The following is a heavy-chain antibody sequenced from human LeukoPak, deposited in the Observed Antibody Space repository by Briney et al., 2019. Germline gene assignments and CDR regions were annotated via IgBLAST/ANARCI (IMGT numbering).Heavy chain of an antibody. CDR2: IKGDGSET. CDR1: GFIFSNNW. J-gene: IGHJ4*02. D-gene: IGHD1-26*01. Sequence: GGSLRLSCAASGFIFSNNWMSWVRQAPGKGLKWVANIKGDGSETYYVDSVKGRFTISRDNTRNSLYLQMNSLRADDTATYYRTRDDFSGSYCDWGQGTLVTVSS. CDR3: TRDDFSGSYCD. V-gene: IGHV3-7*01.